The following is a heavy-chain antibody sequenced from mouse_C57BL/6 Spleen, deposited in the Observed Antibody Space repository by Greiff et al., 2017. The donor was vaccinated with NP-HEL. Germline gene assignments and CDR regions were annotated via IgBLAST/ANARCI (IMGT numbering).Heavy chain of an antibody. CDR1: GYTFTSYW. J-gene: IGHJ4*01. CDR3: ARRSGSSLYYAMDY. Sequence: VQLQQPGAELVRPGSSVKLSCKASGYTFTSYWMHWVKQRPIQGLEWIGNIDPSDSDTHYNQKFKDKATLTVDKSSSTAYMQLSSLTSEDSAVYYCARRSGSSLYYAMDYWGQGTSVTVSS. D-gene: IGHD1-1*01. V-gene: IGHV1-52*01. CDR2: IDPSDSDT.